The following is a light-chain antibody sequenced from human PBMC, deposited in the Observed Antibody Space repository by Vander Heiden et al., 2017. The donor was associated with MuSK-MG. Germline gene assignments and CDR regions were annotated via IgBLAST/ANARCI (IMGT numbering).Light chain of an antibody. V-gene: IGLV1-40*01. Sequence: QSVLTQPPSVSGAPGQRVTISCTGSSSNIGAGYDVHWYQQLPGTAPKLLIEVNSNRPSGVHDRFSGSKSGTSASLAITGLQAEDEADDYCQSYASSLSGSPVVVGGGTKLTVL. J-gene: IGLJ2*01. CDR2: VNS. CDR3: QSYASSLSGSPVV. CDR1: SSNIGAGYD.